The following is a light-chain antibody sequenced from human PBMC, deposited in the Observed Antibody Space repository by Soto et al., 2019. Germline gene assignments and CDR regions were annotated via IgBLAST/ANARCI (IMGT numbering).Light chain of an antibody. CDR2: SNN. Sequence: QSVLTQPPSASGTAGQRVTISCSGSSSNIGSNTVNWYQQLPGTAPKLLIYSNNQRPSGVPDRFSGSKSGTSASLAISGLQSEDEADYYCAAWDDSLNVLFGGGTKLTVL. V-gene: IGLV1-44*01. CDR1: SSNIGSNT. CDR3: AAWDDSLNVL. J-gene: IGLJ2*01.